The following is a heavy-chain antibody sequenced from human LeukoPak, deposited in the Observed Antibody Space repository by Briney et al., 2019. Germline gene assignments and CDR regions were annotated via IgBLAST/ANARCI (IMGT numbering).Heavy chain of an antibody. J-gene: IGHJ4*02. V-gene: IGHV2-5*02. D-gene: IGHD3-22*01. CDR1: GFSLSTSGVG. CDR2: IYWDDDK. Sequence: SGPTLVKTTQTLTLTCTFSGFSLSTSGVGVGWIRQPPGKALEWLALIYWDDDKRYSPSLKSRLTITKDTSKNQVVLTMTNMDPVDTATYYCAHWDAMIVKNYFDYWGQGTLVTVSS. CDR3: AHWDAMIVKNYFDY.